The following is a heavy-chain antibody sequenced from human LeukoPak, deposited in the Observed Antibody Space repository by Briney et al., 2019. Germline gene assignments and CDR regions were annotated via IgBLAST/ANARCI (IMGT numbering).Heavy chain of an antibody. CDR3: ARSGAPSRYYYDSSGYYYY. Sequence: ASVKVSCKASGYTFTSYYMHWVRQAPGQGLEWMGWINPNSGGTNYAQKFQGRVTMTRDTSISTAYMELSRLRSDDTAVYYCARSGAPSRYYYDSSGYYYYWGQGTLVTVSS. CDR2: INPNSGGT. V-gene: IGHV1-2*02. CDR1: GYTFTSYY. J-gene: IGHJ4*02. D-gene: IGHD3-22*01.